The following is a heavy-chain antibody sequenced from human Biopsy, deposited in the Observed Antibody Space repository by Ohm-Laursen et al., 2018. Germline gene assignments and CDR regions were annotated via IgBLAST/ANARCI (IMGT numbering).Heavy chain of an antibody. CDR1: GGSISSDY. Sequence: GTLSLTCTASGGSISSDYWSWIRQTPGKGLEWIGYIDYSGSTNYNPSLKSRVTISVDTSKNQFSLRLNSVTAADTAVYYCARATNSTGWTYYYFYGMDVWGQGTTVTVSS. CDR2: IDYSGST. V-gene: IGHV4-59*01. CDR3: ARATNSTGWTYYYFYGMDV. D-gene: IGHD2/OR15-2a*01. J-gene: IGHJ6*02.